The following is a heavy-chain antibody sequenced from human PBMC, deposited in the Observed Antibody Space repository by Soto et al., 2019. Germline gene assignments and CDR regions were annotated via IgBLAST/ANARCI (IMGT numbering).Heavy chain of an antibody. CDR3: AREGESSYGSVDY. Sequence: GGSLRLSCAASGFTFRSYSMNWVRQAPGKGLEWVSSISSSSSYIYYADSVKGRFTISRDNAKNSLYLQMNSLRAEDTAVYYCAREGESSYGSVDYWGQGTLVTVSS. D-gene: IGHD6-13*01. CDR2: ISSSSSYI. J-gene: IGHJ4*02. CDR1: GFTFRSYS. V-gene: IGHV3-21*01.